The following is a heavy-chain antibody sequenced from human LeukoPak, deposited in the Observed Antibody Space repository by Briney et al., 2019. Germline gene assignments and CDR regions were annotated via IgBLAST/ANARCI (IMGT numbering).Heavy chain of an antibody. J-gene: IGHJ3*02. CDR2: ISGSGGST. V-gene: IGHV3-23*01. Sequence: GGSPRLSCSASGFTFTNAWMSWVRQAPGKGLEWVSAISGSGGSTHYADSVKGRFTISRDNSKNTLYLQMNSLKAEDTAVYYCAKETVVVVAATPDAFDIWGQGTMVTVSS. D-gene: IGHD2-15*01. CDR1: GFTFTNAW. CDR3: AKETVVVVAATPDAFDI.